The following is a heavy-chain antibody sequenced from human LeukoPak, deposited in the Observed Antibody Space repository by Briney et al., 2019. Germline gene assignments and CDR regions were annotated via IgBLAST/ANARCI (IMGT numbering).Heavy chain of an antibody. CDR3: ARDVPGSGVDLDF. Sequence: SETLSLTCAVSGGSIGDSYWWTWVRQPPGKGLEWIGEIYHSGTTNYNPSLKGRVTISLDKSKNQFSLKLSSMTAADTAVYYCARDVPGSGVDLDFWGQGTLVTVSS. J-gene: IGHJ4*02. CDR1: GGSIGDSYW. CDR2: IYHSGTT. V-gene: IGHV4-4*02. D-gene: IGHD3-10*01.